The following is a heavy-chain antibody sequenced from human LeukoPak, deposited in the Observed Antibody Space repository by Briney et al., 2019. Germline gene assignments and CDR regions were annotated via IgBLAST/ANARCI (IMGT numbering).Heavy chain of an antibody. Sequence: PGGSLRLSCTPSGFTFSTYAMSWLRQAPGKGLEWVSLISGSGGNTYFADSVKGRFTISRDNSKNTLYLQMNSLRAEDTATYYCAKERTQPTSIYYWGQGTLVTVSS. CDR1: GFTFSTYA. CDR2: ISGSGGNT. J-gene: IGHJ4*02. CDR3: AKERTQPTSIYY. D-gene: IGHD2/OR15-2a*01. V-gene: IGHV3-23*01.